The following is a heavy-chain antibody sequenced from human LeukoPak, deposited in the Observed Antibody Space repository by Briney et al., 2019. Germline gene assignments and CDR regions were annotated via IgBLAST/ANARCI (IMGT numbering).Heavy chain of an antibody. Sequence: GGSLSLSCAASGFTFSSAAMTWVRQAPGKGLEWVSAISGSGGSTYYADSVKGRFTISRDNSKNTLYLQMNSLRAEDTAVYYCAKADYDFWSGYYTPYYMDVWGKGTTLTVSS. CDR1: GFTFSSAA. D-gene: IGHD3-3*01. CDR3: AKADYDFWSGYYTPYYMDV. CDR2: ISGSGGST. V-gene: IGHV3-23*01. J-gene: IGHJ6*03.